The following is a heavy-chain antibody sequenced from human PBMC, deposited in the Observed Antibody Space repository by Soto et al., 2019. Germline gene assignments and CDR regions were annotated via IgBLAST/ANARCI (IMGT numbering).Heavy chain of an antibody. Sequence: GEALKISCKGSGYSFTSYWIGGVRQMPGKGLEWMGIIYPGDSDTRYSPSFQGEVTISADKSISTAYLQWSSLKASDTAMYYCARFRAVAGHYSGMDVWGQGTTVNVSS. V-gene: IGHV5-51*01. CDR3: ARFRAVAGHYSGMDV. CDR1: GYSFTSYW. J-gene: IGHJ6*02. CDR2: IYPGDSDT. D-gene: IGHD6-19*01.